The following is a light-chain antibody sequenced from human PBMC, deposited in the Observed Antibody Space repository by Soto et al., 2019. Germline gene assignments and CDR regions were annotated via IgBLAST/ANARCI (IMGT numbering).Light chain of an antibody. Sequence: DIVMTQSPLSLPVTPGEPASISFRSSQSLLHSNGYNYLDWYLQKPGQSPQLLIYLGSNRASGVPDRFSGSGSGTDFTLKISRVEAEDVGVYYCMQSVQFPRTFGGGTKVDIK. CDR3: MQSVQFPRT. CDR1: QSLLHSNGYNY. V-gene: IGKV2-28*01. CDR2: LGS. J-gene: IGKJ4*01.